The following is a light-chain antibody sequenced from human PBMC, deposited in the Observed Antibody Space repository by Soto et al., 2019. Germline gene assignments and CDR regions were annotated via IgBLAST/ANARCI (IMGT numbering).Light chain of an antibody. V-gene: IGKV3-11*01. CDR1: QSVSSY. CDR2: DAS. J-gene: IGKJ1*01. Sequence: VVLTQSPATLSLSPGERATLSCRASQSVSSYLAWYQQKPGQAPRLLIYDASNRATGIPARFSGSGSGTDFTLTISRLEPEDFAVFYCQQYGNTPWTFGQGTKVDIK. CDR3: QQYGNTPWT.